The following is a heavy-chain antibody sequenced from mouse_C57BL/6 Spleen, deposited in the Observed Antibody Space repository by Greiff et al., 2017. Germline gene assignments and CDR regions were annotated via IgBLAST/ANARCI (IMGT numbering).Heavy chain of an antibody. V-gene: IGHV1-64*01. Sequence: VKLQQPGAELVKPGASVKLSCKASGYTFTSYWMHWVKQRPGQGLEWIGMIHPNSGSTNYNEKFKSKATLTVDKSSSTAYMQLSSLTSEDSAVYYCARDDYDPFAYWGQGTLVTVSA. J-gene: IGHJ3*01. CDR3: ARDDYDPFAY. D-gene: IGHD2-4*01. CDR2: IHPNSGST. CDR1: GYTFTSYW.